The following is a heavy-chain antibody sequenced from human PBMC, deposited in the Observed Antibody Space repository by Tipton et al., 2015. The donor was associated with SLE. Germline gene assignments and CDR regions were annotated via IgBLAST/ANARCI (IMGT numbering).Heavy chain of an antibody. CDR2: IYYSGST. V-gene: IGHV4-59*12. CDR1: GGSISSYY. D-gene: IGHD6-19*01. J-gene: IGHJ3*02. CDR3: ARSGYSSGWYRGRFDI. Sequence: TLSLTCTVSGGSISSYYWSWIRQPPGKGLEWIGYIYYSGSTYYNPPLKSRVTISVDTSKNQFFLRLRSVTAADTAVYYCARSGYSSGWYRGRFDIWGQGTMVTVSS.